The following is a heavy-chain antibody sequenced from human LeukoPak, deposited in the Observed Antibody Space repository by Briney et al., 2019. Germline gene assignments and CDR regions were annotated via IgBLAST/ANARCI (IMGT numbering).Heavy chain of an antibody. D-gene: IGHD2-2*01. Sequence: ASVKVSCKASGYTFTSYGISWVQQAPGQGLEWMGWISAYNGNTNYAQKLQGRVTMTTDTSTSTAYMELRSLRSDDTAVYYCARDGALGPAGYCSSTSCRSGGIDYWGQGTLVTVSS. V-gene: IGHV1-18*04. CDR2: ISAYNGNT. CDR1: GYTFTSYG. CDR3: ARDGALGPAGYCSSTSCRSGGIDY. J-gene: IGHJ4*02.